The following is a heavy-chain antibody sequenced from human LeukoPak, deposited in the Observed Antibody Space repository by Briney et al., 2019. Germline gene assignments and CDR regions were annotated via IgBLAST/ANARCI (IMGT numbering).Heavy chain of an antibody. CDR2: ISGSGGST. CDR1: GFTFSSYA. J-gene: IGHJ6*03. CDR3: ARVPYSSGWYYYFYMDV. V-gene: IGHV3-23*01. Sequence: GGSLRLSCAASGFTFSSYAMSWVRQAPGKGLEWVSAISGSGGSTYYADSVKGRFTISRDNSKNTLYLQMNSLRAEDTALYYCARVPYSSGWYYYFYMDVWGKGTTVTVSS. D-gene: IGHD6-19*01.